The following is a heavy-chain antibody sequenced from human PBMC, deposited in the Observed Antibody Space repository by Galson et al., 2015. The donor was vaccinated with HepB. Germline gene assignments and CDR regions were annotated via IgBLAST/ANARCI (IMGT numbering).Heavy chain of an antibody. CDR3: VKEDILTGYSVGSFHF. CDR1: GFRFHYYA. Sequence: SLRLSCAGSGFRFHYYALHWVRQAPGKGLEFVSGISHNGGATKFADSVRDRFTISSDNSKNTMYLQMNSLRTEDTAVYYCVKEDILTGYSVGSFHFWGRGTMVTVSS. CDR2: ISHNGGAT. V-gene: IGHV3-64D*06. J-gene: IGHJ3*01. D-gene: IGHD3-9*01.